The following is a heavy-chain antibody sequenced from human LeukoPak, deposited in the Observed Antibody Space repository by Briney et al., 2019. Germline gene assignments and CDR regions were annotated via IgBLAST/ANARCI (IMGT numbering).Heavy chain of an antibody. CDR1: GFTFSRYA. Sequence: PGRSLRLSCAASGFTFSRYAMHWVRQAPGKGLEWVAVISDDGTFTLYGDSVRGRFTISRDSSKNTVFLQMNSLRPEDTAVYYCARDPYRDAPDYFDYWGQGTLVTVSS. CDR3: ARDPYRDAPDYFDY. V-gene: IGHV3-30-3*01. CDR2: ISDDGTFT. J-gene: IGHJ4*02. D-gene: IGHD1-14*01.